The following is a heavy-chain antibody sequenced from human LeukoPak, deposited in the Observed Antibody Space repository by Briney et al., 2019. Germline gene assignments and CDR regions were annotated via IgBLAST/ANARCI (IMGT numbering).Heavy chain of an antibody. CDR3: AKGSGIVVVPAAMAEDVDY. CDR2: IRYDGSNK. V-gene: IGHV3-30*02. D-gene: IGHD2-2*01. J-gene: IGHJ4*02. Sequence: GGSLRLSCAAPGFTFSSYGMHWVRQAPGKGLEWVAFIRYDGSNKYYADSVKGRFTISRDNSKNTLYLQMNSLRAEDTAVYYCAKGSGIVVVPAAMAEDVDYWGQGTLVTVSS. CDR1: GFTFSSYG.